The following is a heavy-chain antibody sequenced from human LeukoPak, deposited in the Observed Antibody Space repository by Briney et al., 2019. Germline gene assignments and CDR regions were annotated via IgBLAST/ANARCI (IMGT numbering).Heavy chain of an antibody. J-gene: IGHJ5*02. CDR1: GGSFSGYY. CDR3: ARTPMVRGVITLGWFDP. V-gene: IGHV4-34*01. CDR2: INHSGST. D-gene: IGHD3-10*01. Sequence: HSETLSLTCAVYGGSFSGYYWSWIRQPPGKGLEWIGEINHSGSTNYNPSLKSRVTISVDTSKNQFSPKLSSVTAADTAVYYCARTPMVRGVITLGWFDPWGQGTLVTVSS.